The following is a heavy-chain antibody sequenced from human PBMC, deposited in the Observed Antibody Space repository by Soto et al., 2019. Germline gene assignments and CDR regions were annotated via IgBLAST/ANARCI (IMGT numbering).Heavy chain of an antibody. D-gene: IGHD6-6*01. CDR3: ARDSSSLPMDV. V-gene: IGHV4-30-4*01. Sequence: LSLTCTVSGGSISSGDYYWSWIRQPPGKGLEWIGYIYYSGSTYYNPSLKSRVTISVDTSKNQFSLKLSSVTAADTAVYYCARDSSSLPMDVWGQGTTVTVSS. J-gene: IGHJ6*02. CDR2: IYYSGST. CDR1: GGSISSGDYY.